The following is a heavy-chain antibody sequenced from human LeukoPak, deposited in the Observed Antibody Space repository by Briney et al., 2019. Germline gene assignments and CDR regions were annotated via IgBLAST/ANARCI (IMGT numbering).Heavy chain of an antibody. CDR3: ARGGLGRRYYYMDV. J-gene: IGHJ6*03. CDR1: GSTLSELS. CDR2: FDAEDGET. V-gene: IGHV1-24*01. Sequence: ASVKVSCKVSGSTLSELSIHWVRQTPEIGLEWMGGFDAEDGETVYADKFQDRVTMNEDTSTDTVYMQLNSLRSEDTAVYYCARGGLGRRYYYMDVWGKGTTVTVSS. D-gene: IGHD7-27*01.